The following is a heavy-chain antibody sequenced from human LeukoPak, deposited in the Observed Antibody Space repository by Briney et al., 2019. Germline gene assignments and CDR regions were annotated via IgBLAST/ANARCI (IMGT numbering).Heavy chain of an antibody. CDR1: GFDFSSYG. V-gene: IGHV3-33*08. CDR2: IWYDENNK. J-gene: IGHJ3*02. Sequence: AGGSLRLSCAASGFDFSSYGMHWVRQAPGKGLEWVAVIWYDENNKYYADSVKGRFTISRDNSKNALYLQMNSLRAEDTAVYYCARDVADAFDIWGQGTMVTVSS. D-gene: IGHD2-15*01. CDR3: ARDVADAFDI.